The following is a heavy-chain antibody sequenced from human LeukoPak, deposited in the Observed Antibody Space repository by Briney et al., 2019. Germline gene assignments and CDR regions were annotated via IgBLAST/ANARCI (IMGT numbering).Heavy chain of an antibody. V-gene: IGHV1-18*01. CDR3: ARAAKYYYGSGSYSRGYFDY. J-gene: IGHJ4*02. CDR2: ISAYNGNT. D-gene: IGHD3-10*01. Sequence: ASVKVSCKASVYTFTSYGISWVRQAPGQGLEWMGWISAYNGNTNYAQKLQGRVTMTTDTSTSTAYMELRSLRSDDTAVYYCARAAKYYYGSGSYSRGYFDYWGQGTLVTVSS. CDR1: VYTFTSYG.